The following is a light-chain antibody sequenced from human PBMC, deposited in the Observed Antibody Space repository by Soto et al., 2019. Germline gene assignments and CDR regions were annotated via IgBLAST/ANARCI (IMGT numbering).Light chain of an antibody. Sequence: EVVLTQSPATLSLSPGERATLSCRASQSVSSYLAWYQQRPGQAPRLLLYGASNRATGIPARFSGSGSGTDFTLTISSLEAEDFGVYYCQQRTDWPMTCGQGTRLEIK. CDR2: GAS. CDR1: QSVSSY. J-gene: IGKJ5*01. V-gene: IGKV3-11*01. CDR3: QQRTDWPMT.